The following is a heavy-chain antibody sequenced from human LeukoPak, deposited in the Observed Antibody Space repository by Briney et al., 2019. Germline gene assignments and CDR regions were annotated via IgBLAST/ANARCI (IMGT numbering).Heavy chain of an antibody. CDR1: GFTFSSYG. D-gene: IGHD5-12*01. Sequence: GGSLRLSCAAAGFTFSSYGMHWVRQAPGKGLEWVAVISYDGSNKYYADSVKGRFTISRDNSKNTLYLQMNSLRAEDTAVYYCAKDRGHNPLDYWGQGTLVTVSS. J-gene: IGHJ4*02. CDR2: ISYDGSNK. V-gene: IGHV3-30*18. CDR3: AKDRGHNPLDY.